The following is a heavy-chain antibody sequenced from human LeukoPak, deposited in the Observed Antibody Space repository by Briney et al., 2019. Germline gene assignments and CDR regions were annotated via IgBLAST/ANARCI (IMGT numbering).Heavy chain of an antibody. CDR2: ISYDGSNK. CDR3: ASSDYYGSGSYYVIASAFDI. V-gene: IGHV3-30*04. Sequence: PGRSLRLSCAASGFTFSSYAMHWVRQAPGKGLEWVAVISYDGSNKYYADSVKGRFTISRDNSKNTLYLQMNSLRAEDTAVYYCASSDYYGSGSYYVIASAFDIRGQGTMVTVSS. J-gene: IGHJ3*02. D-gene: IGHD3-10*01. CDR1: GFTFSSYA.